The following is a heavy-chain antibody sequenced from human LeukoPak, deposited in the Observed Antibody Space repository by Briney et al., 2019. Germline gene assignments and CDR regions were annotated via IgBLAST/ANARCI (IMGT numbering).Heavy chain of an antibody. V-gene: IGHV3-23*01. Sequence: GGSLRLSCAASGFTFSNYAMSWVRQAPGEWLEWVSVISGSGGGSTYYADSVKGRFTISRDNAKNSLYLQMNSLRAEDTAVYYCARDLERRGYDLRAFDIWGQGTMVTVSS. J-gene: IGHJ3*02. CDR1: GFTFSNYA. D-gene: IGHD3-3*01. CDR2: ISGSGGGST. CDR3: ARDLERRGYDLRAFDI.